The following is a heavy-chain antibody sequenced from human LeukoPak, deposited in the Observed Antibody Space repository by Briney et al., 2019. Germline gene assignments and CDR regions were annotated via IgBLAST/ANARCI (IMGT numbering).Heavy chain of an antibody. Sequence: GESLKISCKGSGYSFTSYWIGWVRQMPGTGLEWMGIIYPGDSDTRYSPSFQGQVTISADKSISTAYLQWSSLKASDTAMYYCARQTRLRLGELSPSIDYWGQGTLVTVSS. V-gene: IGHV5-51*01. CDR2: IYPGDSDT. D-gene: IGHD3-16*02. J-gene: IGHJ4*02. CDR3: ARQTRLRLGELSPSIDY. CDR1: GYSFTSYW.